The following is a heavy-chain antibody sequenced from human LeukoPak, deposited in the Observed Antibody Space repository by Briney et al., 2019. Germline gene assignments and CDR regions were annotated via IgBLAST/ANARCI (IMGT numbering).Heavy chain of an antibody. CDR2: ISSSSLYT. CDR1: GFTFSDYY. Sequence: PGGPLRLSCAASGFTFSDYYMSWIRQAPGKGLEWISYISSSSLYTSYADSVKGRFTISRDNAKNSLYLQMNSLRAEDTAVYYCARDHRLRYFDWSDFDYWGQGTLVTVSS. J-gene: IGHJ4*02. V-gene: IGHV3-11*06. CDR3: ARDHRLRYFDWSDFDY. D-gene: IGHD3-9*01.